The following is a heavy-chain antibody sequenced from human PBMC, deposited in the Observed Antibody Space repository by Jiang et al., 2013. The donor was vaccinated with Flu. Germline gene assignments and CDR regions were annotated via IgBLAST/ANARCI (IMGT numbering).Heavy chain of an antibody. Sequence: KSRVTISVDTSKNQFSLKLSSVTAADTAVYYCARGLRKGTCSGGSCYSEYFQHWGQGTLVTVSS. CDR3: ARGLRKGTCSGGSCYSEYFQH. D-gene: IGHD2-15*01. V-gene: IGHV4-34*01. J-gene: IGHJ1*01.